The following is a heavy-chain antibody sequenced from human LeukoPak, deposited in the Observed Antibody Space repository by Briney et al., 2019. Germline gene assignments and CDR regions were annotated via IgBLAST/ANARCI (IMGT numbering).Heavy chain of an antibody. CDR3: ARHSWGIAVAGNLDY. Sequence: SETLSLTCAVYGGSFSGYYWSWIRQPPGKGLEWIGEINHSGSTNYNPSLKSRVTISVDTSKNQFSLKLSSVTAADTAVYYCARHSWGIAVAGNLDYWGQGTLVTVSS. CDR1: GGSFSGYY. CDR2: INHSGST. D-gene: IGHD6-19*01. V-gene: IGHV4-34*01. J-gene: IGHJ4*02.